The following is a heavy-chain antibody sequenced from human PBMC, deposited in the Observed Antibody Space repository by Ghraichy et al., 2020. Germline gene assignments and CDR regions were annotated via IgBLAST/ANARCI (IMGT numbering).Heavy chain of an antibody. CDR2: ITSSGGTI. J-gene: IGHJ4*02. CDR3: AGEGGNYCSGGSCSRDFDY. V-gene: IGHV3-48*02. Sequence: GESLNISCAASGFTFSNYAMDWVRQAPGKGLEWLSYITSSGGTIYYADSVKGRFTISRDNVKNSLYLQMSSLRDEDTAVYYCAGEGGNYCSGGSCSRDFDYWGEGTLVTVSS. D-gene: IGHD2-15*01. CDR1: GFTFSNYA.